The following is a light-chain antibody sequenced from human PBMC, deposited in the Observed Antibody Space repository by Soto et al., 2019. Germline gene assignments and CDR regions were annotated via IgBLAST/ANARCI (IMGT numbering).Light chain of an antibody. J-gene: IGLJ2*01. V-gene: IGLV1-40*01. CDR2: GNK. Sequence: QSVLTQPPSVSGAPGQIVTIYCTGSSSNIGAGSDVHWYQQSPGRVPKLLVYGNKHRPSGVPDRFSASKSGTSASLAITGLQADDEADYYCQSYDNNLRGVLFGGGTKVTVL. CDR3: QSYDNNLRGVL. CDR1: SSNIGAGSD.